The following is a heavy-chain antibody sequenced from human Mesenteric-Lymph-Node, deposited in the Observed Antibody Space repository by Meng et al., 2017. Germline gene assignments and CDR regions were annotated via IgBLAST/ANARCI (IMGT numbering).Heavy chain of an antibody. CDR1: GYSISSGYY. CDR2: IYHSGST. CDR3: ASSYAVVTARYWYFDL. Sequence: SETLSLTCAVSGYSISSGYYWGWIRQPPGKGLEWIGSIYHSGSTYYNPSLKSRVTISVDTSKNQFSLKLSSVTAADTAVYYCASSYAVVTARYWYFDLWGRGTLVTVSS. J-gene: IGHJ2*01. V-gene: IGHV4-38-2*01. D-gene: IGHD2-21*02.